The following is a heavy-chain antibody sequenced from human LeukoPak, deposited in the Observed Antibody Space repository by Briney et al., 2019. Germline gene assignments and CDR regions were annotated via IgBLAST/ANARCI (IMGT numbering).Heavy chain of an antibody. CDR2: IIPILGIA. CDR3: ARVGDRGSSWYM. V-gene: IGHV1-69*04. D-gene: IGHD6-13*01. J-gene: IGHJ4*02. Sequence: SVKVSCKASGFTFTKFYIHWVRQAPGQGLEWMGRIIPILGIANYAQKFQGRVTITADKSTSTAYMELSSLRSEDTAVYYCARVGDRGSSWYMWGQGTLVTVSS. CDR1: GFTFTKFY.